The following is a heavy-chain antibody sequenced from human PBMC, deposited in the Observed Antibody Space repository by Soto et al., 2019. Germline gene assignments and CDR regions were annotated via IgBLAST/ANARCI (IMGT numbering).Heavy chain of an antibody. D-gene: IGHD5-12*01. Sequence: RASVKVSCKASGYTFTSYYMHWVRQAPGQGLEWMGIINPSGGSTSYAQKFQGRVTMTRDTSTSTVYMELSSLRSEDTAVYYCTRISAVATMRNYYYYYMDVWGKGTTVTVSS. J-gene: IGHJ6*03. CDR2: INPSGGST. CDR3: TRISAVATMRNYYYYYMDV. V-gene: IGHV1-46*03. CDR1: GYTFTSYY.